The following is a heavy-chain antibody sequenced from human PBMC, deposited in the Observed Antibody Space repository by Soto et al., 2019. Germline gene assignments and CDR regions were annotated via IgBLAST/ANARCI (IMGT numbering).Heavy chain of an antibody. J-gene: IGHJ3*02. D-gene: IGHD2-2*01. CDR1: GGSFSGYY. CDR3: AREAHEDCSSTSCPMGTAFDI. Sequence: PSETLSLTCAVYGGSFSGYYWSWIRQPPGTGLEWIGEINHSGSTNYNPSLKSRVTISVDTSKNQFSLKLSSVTAADTAVYYCAREAHEDCSSTSCPMGTAFDIWGQGTMVTVSS. CDR2: INHSGST. V-gene: IGHV4-34*01.